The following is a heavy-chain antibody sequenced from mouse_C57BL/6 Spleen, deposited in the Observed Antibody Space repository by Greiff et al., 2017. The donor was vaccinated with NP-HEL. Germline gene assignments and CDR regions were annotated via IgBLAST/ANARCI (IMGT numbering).Heavy chain of an antibody. CDR3: ARDGVTTFDY. CDR2: IHPNSGST. V-gene: IGHV1-64*01. D-gene: IGHD2-2*01. J-gene: IGHJ2*01. Sequence: VKLQQPGAELVKPGASVKLSCKASGYTFTSYWMHWVKQRPGQGLEWIGMIHPNSGSTNYTEKFKSNATLTVDKSSSTAYMQLSSLTSEDSAVYYCARDGVTTFDYWGQGTTLTVSS. CDR1: GYTFTSYW.